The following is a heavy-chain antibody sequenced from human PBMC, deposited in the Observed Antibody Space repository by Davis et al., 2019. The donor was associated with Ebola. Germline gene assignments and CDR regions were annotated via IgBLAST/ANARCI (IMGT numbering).Heavy chain of an antibody. J-gene: IGHJ5*02. CDR3: ARDLRAYTSDP. CDR1: GYAFSNYG. Sequence: SVKVSCKASGYAFSNYGLSWIRQAPGQGLEWMGGIIPIFGRPVHAQKFQGRVTIAADESTSTVYMELSSLRSEDTAVYYCARDLRAYTSDPWGQGTLVIVSS. CDR2: IIPIFGRP. D-gene: IGHD2-2*02. V-gene: IGHV1-69*13.